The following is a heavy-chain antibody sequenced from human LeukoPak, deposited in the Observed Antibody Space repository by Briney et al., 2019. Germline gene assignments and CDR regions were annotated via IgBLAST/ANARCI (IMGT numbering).Heavy chain of an antibody. CDR2: IYSDGRT. CDR3: ASWPGGWYGEDS. D-gene: IGHD6-19*01. Sequence: PGGSLRLSCAASGFTVITDHMSWVRQAPGEGLEWVSIIYSDGRTYYADTVKGRFTISRDNSKNTVDLQVNSLRAEDTAVYYCASWPGGWYGEDSWGQGTLVTVSS. V-gene: IGHV3-53*01. CDR1: GFTVITDH. J-gene: IGHJ4*02.